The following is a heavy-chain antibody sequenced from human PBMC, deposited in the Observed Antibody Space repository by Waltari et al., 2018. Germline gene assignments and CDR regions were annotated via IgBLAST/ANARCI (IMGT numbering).Heavy chain of an antibody. CDR3: ARDWGAYCSSTSCLGGFDY. V-gene: IGHV1-2*06. CDR1: GYTFTGYY. D-gene: IGHD2-2*01. Sequence: QVQLVQSGAEVKKPGASVKVSCKASGYTFTGYYMHWVRQAPGQGLEWMGRINPNSGGKNYAQKFQGRVTMTRDTSISTAYMELSRLRSDDTAVYYCARDWGAYCSSTSCLGGFDYWGQGTLVTVSS. J-gene: IGHJ4*02. CDR2: INPNSGGK.